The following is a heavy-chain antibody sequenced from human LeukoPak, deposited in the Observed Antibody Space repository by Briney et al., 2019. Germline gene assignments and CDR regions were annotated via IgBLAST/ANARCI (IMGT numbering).Heavy chain of an antibody. D-gene: IGHD6-13*01. J-gene: IGHJ1*01. Sequence: GGSLRLSCAASGFTVSSNYMSWVRQAPGKGLEWVSVIYSGGSTYYADSVKGRFTISRDNSKNTLYLQMNSLRAEDTAVYYCARDQVNSSSWLQHWGQGTLVTVSS. CDR1: GFTVSSNY. V-gene: IGHV3-66*01. CDR3: ARDQVNSSSWLQH. CDR2: IYSGGST.